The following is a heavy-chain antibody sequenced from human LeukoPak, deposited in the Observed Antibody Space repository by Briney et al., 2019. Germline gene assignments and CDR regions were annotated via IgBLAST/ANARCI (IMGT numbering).Heavy chain of an antibody. CDR1: GGSISSYY. Sequence: SETLSLTCTVSGGSISSYYWSWIRQPPGKGLEWIACISYSGSTKYNPSLKSRVNLSVDTSKNQPYLKLSSVTAADTAVYYCAREPGFDSSGYLNWFDPWGQGTLVTVSS. J-gene: IGHJ5*02. CDR3: AREPGFDSSGYLNWFDP. V-gene: IGHV4-59*01. D-gene: IGHD3-22*01. CDR2: ISYSGST.